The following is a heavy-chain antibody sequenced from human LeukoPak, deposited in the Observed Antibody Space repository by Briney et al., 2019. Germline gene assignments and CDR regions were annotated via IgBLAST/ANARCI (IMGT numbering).Heavy chain of an antibody. V-gene: IGHV1-18*01. CDR2: ISGYSGNT. CDR3: ARAGNYDFWSGYSFDAFDI. Sequence: ASVKVSCKASGYTFTNYGFSWVRQAPGQGLEWMGWISGYSGNTNDAQKFQGRVTMTTDTSTSTAYMELRSLRSDDTAVYYCARAGNYDFWSGYSFDAFDIWGQGTMVTVSS. D-gene: IGHD3-3*01. CDR1: GYTFTNYG. J-gene: IGHJ3*02.